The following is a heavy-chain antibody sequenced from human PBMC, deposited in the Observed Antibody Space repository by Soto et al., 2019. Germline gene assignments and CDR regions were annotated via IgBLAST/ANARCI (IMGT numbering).Heavy chain of an antibody. CDR1: GFTFSSYG. V-gene: IGHV3-33*01. D-gene: IGHD4-4*01. J-gene: IGHJ4*02. CDR2: IWYDGSNK. CDR3: ARDLSLYSNYAYFDY. Sequence: GGSLRLSCAVSGFTFSSYGMHWVRQAPGKGLEWVAVIWYDGSNKYYADSVKGRFTISRDNSKNTLYLQMNSLRAEDTAVYYCARDLSLYSNYAYFDYWGQGTLVTVSS.